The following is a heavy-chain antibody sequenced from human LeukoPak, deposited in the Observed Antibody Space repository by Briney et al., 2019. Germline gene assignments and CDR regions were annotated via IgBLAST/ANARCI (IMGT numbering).Heavy chain of an antibody. V-gene: IGHV4-34*01. CDR1: GGSFNGYH. CDR3: ARGRHDITMIVVVMTSVSYYLDV. Sequence: SETLPVTCAVYGGSFNGYHWTWIRQSQGKGLEWIGDINPSGSTYYNPSLKSRLTISVDTSKNQFSLKLRSVTAADTAVYYCARGRHDITMIVVVMTSVSYYLDVWGKGTTVTVS. J-gene: IGHJ6*03. D-gene: IGHD3-22*01. CDR2: INPSGST.